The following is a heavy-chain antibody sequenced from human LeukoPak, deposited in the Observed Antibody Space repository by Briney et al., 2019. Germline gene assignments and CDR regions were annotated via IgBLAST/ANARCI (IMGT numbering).Heavy chain of an antibody. CDR1: GFTFSDFY. Sequence: KAGGSLRLSCAASGFTFSDFYMSWIRQAPGKGLEWVSYISSRGTTIYNADSVKGRFTISRDNAKNSLYLQLNNLTAEDTAVYYCARGVAGPSWWFDPWGQGTLVTVSS. CDR2: ISSRGTTI. D-gene: IGHD6-19*01. V-gene: IGHV3-11*01. CDR3: ARGVAGPSWWFDP. J-gene: IGHJ5*02.